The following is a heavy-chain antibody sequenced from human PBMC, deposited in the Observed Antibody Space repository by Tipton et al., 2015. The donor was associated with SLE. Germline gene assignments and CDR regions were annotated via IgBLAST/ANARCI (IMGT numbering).Heavy chain of an antibody. Sequence: TLSLTCTVSGGSMSSYCWSWIRQSPGKGLEWIGYIYDRGTPNYNPSLMNRVTISLDTSESQFSLKLSSVTAADTAVYYCAGVSRDAFEIWGQGTMVTVSS. CDR3: AGVSRDAFEI. V-gene: IGHV4-59*12. J-gene: IGHJ3*02. D-gene: IGHD5/OR15-5a*01. CDR2: IYDRGTP. CDR1: GGSMSSYC.